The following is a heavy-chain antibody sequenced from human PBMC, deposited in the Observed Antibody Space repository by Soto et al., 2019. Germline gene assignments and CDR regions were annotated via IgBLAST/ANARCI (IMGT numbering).Heavy chain of an antibody. D-gene: IGHD3-16*02. V-gene: IGHV3-48*03. CDR3: ARDSMMMPGWLYRPSHYYYYYGMDV. J-gene: IGHJ6*02. CDR2: ISSSGSTI. Sequence: GGSLRLSCAASGFTFSSYEMNWVRQAPGKGLEWVSYISSSGSTIYYADSVKGRFTISRDNAKNSLYLQMNSLRAEDTAVYYCARDSMMMPGWLYRPSHYYYYYGMDVWGQGTTVTVSS. CDR1: GFTFSSYE.